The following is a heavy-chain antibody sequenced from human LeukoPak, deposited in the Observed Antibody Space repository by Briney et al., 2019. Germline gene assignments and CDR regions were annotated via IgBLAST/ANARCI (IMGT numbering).Heavy chain of an antibody. Sequence: GGSLRLSCTASGFTFGDYAMSWVRQAPGKGLEWVGFIRSKAYGGTTEYAASVKGRFTISRDDSKSIAYLQMNSLKIEDTAVYYCTRADYVWRSYREFDYWGQGTLVTVSS. V-gene: IGHV3-49*04. CDR2: IRSKAYGGTT. CDR1: GFTFGDYA. CDR3: TRADYVWRSYREFDY. D-gene: IGHD3-16*02. J-gene: IGHJ4*02.